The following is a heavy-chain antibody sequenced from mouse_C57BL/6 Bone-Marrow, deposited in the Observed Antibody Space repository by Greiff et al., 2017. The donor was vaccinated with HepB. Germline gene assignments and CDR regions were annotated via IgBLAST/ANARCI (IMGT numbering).Heavy chain of an antibody. CDR1: GFNIKDYY. D-gene: IGHD1-1*01. CDR3: TTSIYYYGSDYAMDY. CDR2: IDPEDGDT. V-gene: IGHV14-1*01. Sequence: VQLQQSGAELVRPGASVKLSCTASGFNIKDYYMHWVKQRPEQGLEWIGRIDPEDGDTEYAPKFQGKATMTADTSSNTAYLQLSSLTSDDTAVYYCTTSIYYYGSDYAMDYWGQGTSVTVSS. J-gene: IGHJ4*01.